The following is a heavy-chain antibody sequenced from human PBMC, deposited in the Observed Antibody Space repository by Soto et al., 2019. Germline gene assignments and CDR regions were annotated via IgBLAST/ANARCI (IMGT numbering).Heavy chain of an antibody. CDR2: ISGSGDRT. V-gene: IGHV3-23*01. CDR1: GFTFSSYV. CDR3: AKPPTTKTTYNWYFDL. Sequence: EVQMLESGGGLVQPGGSLRLSCAASGFTFSSYVMAWVRQAPGKGLEWVSGISGSGDRTFHADSVKGRFTISRDNSKNTLYLQMNSLRVEDTAVYYCAKPPTTKTTYNWYFDLWGRGTLVSVSS. D-gene: IGHD4-17*01. J-gene: IGHJ2*01.